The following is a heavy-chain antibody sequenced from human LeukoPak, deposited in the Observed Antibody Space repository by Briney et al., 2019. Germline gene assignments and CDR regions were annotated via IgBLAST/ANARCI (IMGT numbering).Heavy chain of an antibody. CDR3: ARDRAYYYGSGINY. V-gene: IGHV3-33*01. Sequence: GRSLRLSCAASGFTFSSYGMHWVRQAPGKGLEWVAVIWYDGSNKYYADSVKGRFTISRDNSKNTLYLQMNSLRAEDTAVYYCARDRAYYYGSGINYWGRELWSPSPQ. CDR1: GFTFSSYG. D-gene: IGHD3-10*01. CDR2: IWYDGSNK. J-gene: IGHJ4*02.